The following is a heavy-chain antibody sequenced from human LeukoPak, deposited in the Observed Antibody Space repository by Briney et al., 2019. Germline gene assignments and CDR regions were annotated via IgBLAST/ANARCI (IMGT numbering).Heavy chain of an antibody. CDR1: GGSISSYY. J-gene: IGHJ4*02. CDR3: ARALGYCSTNSCYYFDN. CDR2: IYYSGST. Sequence: SETLSLTCTVSGGSISSYYWSWIRQPPGKGLEWIGYIYYSGSTNYNPSLKSRVTISVDTSKNQFSLKLSSVTAADTAVYYCARALGYCSTNSCYYFDNWGQGTLVTVSS. D-gene: IGHD2-2*01. V-gene: IGHV4-59*01.